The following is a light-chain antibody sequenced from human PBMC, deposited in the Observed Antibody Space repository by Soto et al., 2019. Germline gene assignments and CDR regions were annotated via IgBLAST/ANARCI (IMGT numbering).Light chain of an antibody. V-gene: IGKV1D-12*01. CDR2: AAS. Sequence: IQMTQSPSSVSSSLGGRVTITCGASQHIGRWLAWYQQKPGKAPKVLIYAASNLQSGVPSRFSGSGSGTDFTLTISSLKPEDSATYYGQQTNSFPLTLGGGTKVDI. CDR3: QQTNSFPLT. J-gene: IGKJ4*01. CDR1: QHIGRW.